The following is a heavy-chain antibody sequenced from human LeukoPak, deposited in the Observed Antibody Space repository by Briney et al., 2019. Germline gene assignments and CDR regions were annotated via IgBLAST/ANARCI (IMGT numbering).Heavy chain of an antibody. V-gene: IGHV4-59*01. CDR1: GGSISPYY. J-gene: IGHJ4*02. CDR2: IYYSGST. CDR3: ARGKGYFDY. Sequence: PSETLSLTCTVSGGSISPYYWSWIRQPPGKGLEWIGYIYYSGSTNYNPFLKSRVTVSVDTSKKQFSLKLNSVTAADTAVYYCARGKGYFDYWGQGTLVTVSS.